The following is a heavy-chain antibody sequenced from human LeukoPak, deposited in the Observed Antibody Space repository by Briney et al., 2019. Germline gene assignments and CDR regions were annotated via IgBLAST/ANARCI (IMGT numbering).Heavy chain of an antibody. CDR1: GGSISSGGYY. Sequence: PSETLSLTCTVSGGSISSGGYYWSWLRQPPGKGLEWIGYIYYTGSTNYNPSLKNRVTISVDTSRNQFSLKMSSVTAADTAVYYCARGAGWYQFWGQGTLVTVSS. CDR2: IYYTGST. V-gene: IGHV4-61*08. CDR3: ARGAGWYQF. D-gene: IGHD6-19*01. J-gene: IGHJ4*02.